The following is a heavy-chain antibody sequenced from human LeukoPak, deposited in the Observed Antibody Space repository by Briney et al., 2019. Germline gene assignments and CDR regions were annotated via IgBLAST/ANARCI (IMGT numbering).Heavy chain of an antibody. CDR2: ISSSSSYI. V-gene: IGHV3-21*01. CDR3: ATCVYSGGWSSNPFYY. D-gene: IGHD6-19*01. J-gene: IGHJ4*02. Sequence: PGGSLRLSCAASGFTFNTYTINWVRQAPGKGLEWVSSISSSSSYIYYADSVKGRFTISRDNANNSLFLQMNSLRVEDTAVYYCATCVYSGGWSSNPFYYWGQGTLVTVSS. CDR1: GFTFNTYT.